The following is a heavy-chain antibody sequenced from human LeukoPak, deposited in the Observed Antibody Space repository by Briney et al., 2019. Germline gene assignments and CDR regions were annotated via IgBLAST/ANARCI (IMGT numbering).Heavy chain of an antibody. J-gene: IGHJ4*02. CDR2: ISWNSGKI. V-gene: IGHV3-9*01. CDR3: AKAAALTRFDY. D-gene: IGHD6-25*01. Sequence: GGSLRLSCAASGFTFDDYAMHWVRQAPGKGLEWVSGISWNSGKIFYGDSVKGRFTISRDNAKNSLYLQMNSLRAEDTALYYCAKAAALTRFDYWGQGTLVTVSS. CDR1: GFTFDDYA.